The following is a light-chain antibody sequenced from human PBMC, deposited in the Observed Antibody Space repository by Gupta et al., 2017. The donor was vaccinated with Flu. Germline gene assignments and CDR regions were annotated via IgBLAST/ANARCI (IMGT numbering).Light chain of an antibody. J-gene: IGLJ3*02. Sequence: TITLTCGLTSGSVSTKHYPSWYKQTQGQAPLTRGEKTNSRSFGVPERGSGSILGNKDAITITGAQADDESYYECVLHMGNGVRVFGGGTKLTVL. CDR2: KTN. V-gene: IGLV8-61*01. CDR3: VLHMGNGVRV. CDR1: SGSVSTKHY.